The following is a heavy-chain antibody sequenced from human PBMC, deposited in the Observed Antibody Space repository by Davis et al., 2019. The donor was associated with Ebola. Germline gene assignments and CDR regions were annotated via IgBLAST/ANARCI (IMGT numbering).Heavy chain of an antibody. CDR1: GFTFSSYG. D-gene: IGHD3-9*01. CDR3: TSSGFDWLLDYVDY. CDR2: IWYDGSNK. V-gene: IGHV3-33*01. Sequence: GGSLRLSCAASGFTFSSYGMHWVRQAPGKGLEWVAVIWYDGSNKYYADSVKGRFTISRDNSKNTAYLQMNSLKTEDTAVYYCTSSGFDWLLDYVDYWGQGTLVTVSS. J-gene: IGHJ4*02.